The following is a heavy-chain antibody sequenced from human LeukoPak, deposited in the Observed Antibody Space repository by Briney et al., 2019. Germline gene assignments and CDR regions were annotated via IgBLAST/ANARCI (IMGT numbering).Heavy chain of an antibody. J-gene: IGHJ4*02. CDR1: GGSISSYY. Sequence: SETLSLTCTVSGGSISSYYWSWIRQFPGKGLDWIGYIYYSGSTSYNPSLKSRVSISVDMSKNQFSLKLSSVTAADTAVYYCARQNYSSSLFDYWGQGTLVTVSS. CDR3: ARQNYSSSLFDY. D-gene: IGHD6-13*01. CDR2: IYYSGST. V-gene: IGHV4-59*08.